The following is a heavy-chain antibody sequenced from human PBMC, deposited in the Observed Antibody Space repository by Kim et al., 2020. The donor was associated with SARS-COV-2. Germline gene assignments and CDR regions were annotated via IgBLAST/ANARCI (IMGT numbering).Heavy chain of an antibody. CDR2: TGNT. CDR3: ARDRNCADY. Sequence: TGNTKYSEIVQGRVTLMRDTSANTAYMELRGLRSEDTAVYYCARDRNCADYWGQGTLVTVSS. V-gene: IGHV1-3*01. J-gene: IGHJ4*02. D-gene: IGHD1-7*01.